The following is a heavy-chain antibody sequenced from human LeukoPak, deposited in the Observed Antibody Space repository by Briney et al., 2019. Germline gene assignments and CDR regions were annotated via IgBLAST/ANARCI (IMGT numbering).Heavy chain of an antibody. CDR1: GFTFNPFD. J-gene: IGHJ6*03. D-gene: IGHD3-9*01. CDR3: ARGLTDWEYMDV. Sequence: GGSLRLSCEASGFTFNPFDMHWVRQAPGKGLEWVSGIGSGGDTHSVDSVKGRFTISRDNVRNLLFLQMNSLRAGDTAVYFCARGLTDWEYMDVWGKGTSVTVSS. V-gene: IGHV3-13*01. CDR2: IGSGGDT.